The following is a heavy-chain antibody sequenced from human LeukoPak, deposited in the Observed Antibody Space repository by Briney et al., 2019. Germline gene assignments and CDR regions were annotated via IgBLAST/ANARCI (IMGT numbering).Heavy chain of an antibody. D-gene: IGHD1-1*01. CDR2: IYYSGST. Sequence: PSETLSLTCTVSGGSISSHYWSWIRQPPGKGLEWIGYIYYSGSTNYNPSLKSRVTISVDTSKNQFSLKLSSVTAADTAVYYCARGYDYYYYYYMDVWGKGTTVTVSS. V-gene: IGHV4-59*11. CDR1: GGSISSHY. CDR3: ARGYDYYYYYYMDV. J-gene: IGHJ6*03.